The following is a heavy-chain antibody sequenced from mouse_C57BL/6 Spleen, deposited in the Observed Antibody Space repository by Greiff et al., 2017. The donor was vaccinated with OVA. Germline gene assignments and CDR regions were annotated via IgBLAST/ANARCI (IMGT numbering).Heavy chain of an antibody. Sequence: QVQLKQSGAELVMPGASVKLSCKASGYTFTSYWMHWVKQRPGQGLEWIGEIDPSDSYTNYNQKFKGKSTVTVDKSSSTAYMQLSSLTSEDSAVYYCASGGSSHFDYWGQGTTLTVSS. CDR3: ASGGSSHFDY. J-gene: IGHJ2*01. CDR1: GYTFTSYW. D-gene: IGHD1-1*01. V-gene: IGHV1-69*01. CDR2: IDPSDSYT.